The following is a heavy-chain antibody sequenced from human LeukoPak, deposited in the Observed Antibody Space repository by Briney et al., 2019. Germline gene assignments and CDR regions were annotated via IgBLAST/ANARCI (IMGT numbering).Heavy chain of an antibody. Sequence: SETLSLTCAVYGGSFSGYYWSWIRDPTGKGLEWIGEINHSGSTNYNPSLKSRVTISVDASKNQFSLKLSSVTAADTAVYYCARRRGWYFDYWGQGTLVTVSS. V-gene: IGHV4-34*01. J-gene: IGHJ4*02. CDR3: ARRRGWYFDY. CDR2: INHSGST. D-gene: IGHD6-19*01. CDR1: GGSFSGYY.